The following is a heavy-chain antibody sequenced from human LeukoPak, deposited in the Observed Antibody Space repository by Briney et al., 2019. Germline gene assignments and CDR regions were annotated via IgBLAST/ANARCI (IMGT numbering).Heavy chain of an antibody. V-gene: IGHV3-23*01. CDR1: GFTSSSYA. Sequence: TGGSLRLSCAASGFTSSSYAMSWVRQAPGKGLEWVSAISGSGGSTYYADSVKGRFTISRDNSKNTLYLQMNSLRAEDTAVYYCAKSGLVRQYVGDYWGQGTLVTVSS. CDR3: AKSGLVRQYVGDY. D-gene: IGHD6-19*01. CDR2: ISGSGGST. J-gene: IGHJ4*02.